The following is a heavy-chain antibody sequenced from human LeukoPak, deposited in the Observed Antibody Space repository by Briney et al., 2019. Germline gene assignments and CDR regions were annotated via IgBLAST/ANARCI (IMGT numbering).Heavy chain of an antibody. J-gene: IGHJ3*02. Sequence: GESLKISCKGSGYRFTSYWIAWVRQMPGKGLEWMGIIYHGDSDTRYSPSFQGQVTISADKSISTAYLQWSSLKASDTAMYYCARRSPIYDAFDIWGQGTMVTVSS. CDR1: GYRFTSYW. D-gene: IGHD3-3*02. CDR2: IYHGDSDT. V-gene: IGHV5-51*01. CDR3: ARRSPIYDAFDI.